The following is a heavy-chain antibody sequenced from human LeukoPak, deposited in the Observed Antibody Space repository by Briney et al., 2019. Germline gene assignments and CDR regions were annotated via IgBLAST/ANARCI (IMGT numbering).Heavy chain of an antibody. V-gene: IGHV3-15*01. Sequence: PGGSLRLSCAASGFSFSNAWMSWVRQAPGKGLECVGRIKSKRDGETTDYAAPVKGRFTISRDDSKNTLYLQMNSLKTEDTAVYSCATDDTGHDWGHWGQGTPVTVSS. CDR1: GFSFSNAW. CDR2: IKSKRDGETT. CDR3: ATDDTGHDWGH. J-gene: IGHJ4*02. D-gene: IGHD5-12*01.